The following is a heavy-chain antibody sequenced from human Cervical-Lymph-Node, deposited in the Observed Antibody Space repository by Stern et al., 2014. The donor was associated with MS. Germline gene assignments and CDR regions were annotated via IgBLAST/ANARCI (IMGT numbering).Heavy chain of an antibody. V-gene: IGHV1-46*03. D-gene: IGHD3-10*01. CDR2: VHSSGVDT. CDR3: VRAKGSGPLLRLDP. Sequence: VQLVESGAGVKKPGGSVKLSCKASGYTFTKYHMHWVRQAPGQGLELMGIVHSSGVDTTYAQKFQGRGTMTTSTSTTTVYMELSSLPSEDTAVYFCVRAKGSGPLLRLDPWGQGALVVVS. J-gene: IGHJ5*02. CDR1: GYTFTKYH.